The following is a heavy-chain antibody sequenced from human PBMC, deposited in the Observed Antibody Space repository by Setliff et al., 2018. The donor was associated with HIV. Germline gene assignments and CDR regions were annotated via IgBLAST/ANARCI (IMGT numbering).Heavy chain of an antibody. D-gene: IGHD6-19*01. Sequence: GGSLRLSCAASGFTFTDYAMTWVRQAPGRGLEWVSGISGGGDDTSDADSVKGRFTISRDNSKNTVYLQMNSLRADDTAVYYCAKDYSSGWFDYWGQGTLVTVSS. CDR3: AKDYSSGWFDY. CDR2: ISGGGDDT. CDR1: GFTFTDYA. J-gene: IGHJ4*02. V-gene: IGHV3-23*01.